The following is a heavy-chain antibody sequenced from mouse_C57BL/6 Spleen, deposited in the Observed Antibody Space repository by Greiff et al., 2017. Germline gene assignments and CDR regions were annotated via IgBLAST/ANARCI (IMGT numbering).Heavy chain of an antibody. CDR2: IHPNSGST. CDR1: GYTFTSYW. CDR3: ARSGSRAWFAY. D-gene: IGHD1-1*01. Sequence: VQLQQPGAELVKPGASVKLSCKASGYTFTSYWTHWVKQRPGQGLEWIGMIHPNSGSTNYNEKFKSKATLTVDKSSSTAYMQLSSLTSEDSAVYYCARSGSRAWFAYWGQGTLVTVSA. J-gene: IGHJ3*01. V-gene: IGHV1-64*01.